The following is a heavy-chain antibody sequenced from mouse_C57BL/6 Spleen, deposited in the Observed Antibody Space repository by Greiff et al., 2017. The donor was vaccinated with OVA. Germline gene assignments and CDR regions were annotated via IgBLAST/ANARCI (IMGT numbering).Heavy chain of an antibody. CDR3: VSSYYAMDY. J-gene: IGHJ4*01. CDR1: GFTFSAYG. V-gene: IGHV5-15*01. Sequence: EVQLVESGGGLVQPGGSLKLSCAASGFTFSAYGLAWVRQAPRQGPAWVAFISNLEYSIYYADTVKGRFTISRENAKNTLYLEMSSLRSEDTAMYYCVSSYYAMDYWGQGTSVTVSS. CDR2: ISNLEYSI.